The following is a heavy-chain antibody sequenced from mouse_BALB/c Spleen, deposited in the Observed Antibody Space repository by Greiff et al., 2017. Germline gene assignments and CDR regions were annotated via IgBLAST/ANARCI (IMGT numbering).Heavy chain of an antibody. CDR3: AGSSFYWYFDV. CDR2: ISSGSSTI. CDR1: GFTFSSFG. D-gene: IGHD1-1*01. Sequence: EVQVVESGGGLVQPGGSRKLSCAASGFTFSSFGMHWVRQAPEKGLEWVAYISSGSSTIYYADTVKGRFTISRDNPKNTLFLQMTSLRSEDTAMYYCAGSSFYWYFDVWGAGTTVTVSS. V-gene: IGHV5-17*02. J-gene: IGHJ1*01.